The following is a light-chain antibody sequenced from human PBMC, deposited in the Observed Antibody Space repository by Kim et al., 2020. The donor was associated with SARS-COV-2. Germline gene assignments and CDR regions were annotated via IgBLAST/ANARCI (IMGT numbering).Light chain of an antibody. J-gene: IGLJ2*01. CDR1: KLGDKY. V-gene: IGLV3-1*01. CDR2: QDS. Sequence: VSPAQTAIITCSVDKLGDKYACWYQQKPGQSPVLVIYQDSKRPSGIPERFSGSNSGNTATLTISGTQAMDEADYYCQAWDSSTVVFGGGTQLTVL. CDR3: QAWDSSTVV.